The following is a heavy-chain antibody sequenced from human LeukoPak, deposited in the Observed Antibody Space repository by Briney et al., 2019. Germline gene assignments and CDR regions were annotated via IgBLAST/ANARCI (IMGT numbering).Heavy chain of an antibody. V-gene: IGHV3-7*01. CDR2: IKQDGSEK. J-gene: IGHJ4*02. CDR1: GFTFRSYW. D-gene: IGHD2-2*01. CDR3: ARDYEAGCTSTTCYDRFDC. Sequence: GGSLRLSCVASGFTFRSYWMSWVRQAPGKGLEWVANIKQDGSEKYYVDSVKGRFTISRDNAKNSLYLQMNSLRAEDTAVYYCARDYEAGCTSTTCYDRFDCWGQGTLVTVSS.